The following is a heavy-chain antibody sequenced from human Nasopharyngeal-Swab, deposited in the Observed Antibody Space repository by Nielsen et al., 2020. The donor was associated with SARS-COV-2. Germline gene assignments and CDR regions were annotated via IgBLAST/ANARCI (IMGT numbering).Heavy chain of an antibody. CDR2: INHSGST. CDR3: ARGSVVPAAPAVDYFDY. Sequence: WIRQPPGKGLEWIGEINHSGSTNYNPSLKSRVTISVDTPKNQFSLKLSSVTAADTAVYYCARGSVVPAAPAVDYFDYWGQGTLVTVSS. D-gene: IGHD2-2*01. V-gene: IGHV4-34*01. J-gene: IGHJ4*02.